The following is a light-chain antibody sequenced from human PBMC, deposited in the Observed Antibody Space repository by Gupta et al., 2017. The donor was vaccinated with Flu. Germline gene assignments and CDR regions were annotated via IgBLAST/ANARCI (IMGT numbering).Light chain of an antibody. V-gene: IGLV1-44*01. J-gene: IGLJ2*01. Sequence: SHSHLGSETVNWYHQLPRTDPTLIIYSHNQRPSGVPDRFSGSKSGTSASLAIRGLQSEDEADYYCAAWDDRLNGVVFGGGTKLTVL. CDR1: HSHLGSET. CDR3: AAWDDRLNGVV. CDR2: SHN.